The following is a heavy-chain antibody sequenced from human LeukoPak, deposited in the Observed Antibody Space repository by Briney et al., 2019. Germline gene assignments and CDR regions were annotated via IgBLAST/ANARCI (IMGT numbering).Heavy chain of an antibody. J-gene: IGHJ5*02. CDR3: ANPLRP. CDR2: ISYDGSNK. Sequence: GGSLRLSCAASGFTFSSYGMHWVRQAPGKGLEWVAVISYDGSNKYYADSVKGRFTISRDNSKNTLYLQMNSLRAEDTAVYYCANPLRPWGQGTLVTVSS. D-gene: IGHD4/OR15-4a*01. CDR1: GFTFSSYG. V-gene: IGHV3-30*18.